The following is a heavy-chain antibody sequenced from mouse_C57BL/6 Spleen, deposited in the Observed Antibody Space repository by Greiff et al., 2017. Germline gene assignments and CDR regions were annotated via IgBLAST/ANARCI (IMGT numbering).Heavy chain of an antibody. CDR1: GYAFSSYW. CDR2: IYPGDGDT. J-gene: IGHJ1*03. Sequence: QVQLQQSGAELVKPGASVKISCKASGYAFSSYWMNWVKQRPGKGLEWIGQIYPGDGDTNYNGKFKGKATLTADKSSSTAYMQLSSLTSEDSAVYFCARWTRGPLDWYFDVWGTGTTVTVSS. V-gene: IGHV1-80*01. CDR3: ARWTRGPLDWYFDV.